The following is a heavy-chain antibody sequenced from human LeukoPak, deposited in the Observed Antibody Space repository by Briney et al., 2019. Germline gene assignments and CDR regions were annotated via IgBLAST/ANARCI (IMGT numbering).Heavy chain of an antibody. CDR1: GFTFSSYA. D-gene: IGHD6-19*01. CDR3: AKDHKQWLVPSPFDY. V-gene: IGHV3-23*01. Sequence: GGSLRPSCAASGFTFSSYAMSWVRQAPGKGLEWVSAISGSGGSTYYADSVKDRFTISRDNSKNTLYLQMNSLRAEDTAVYYCAKDHKQWLVPSPFDYWGQGTLVTVSS. CDR2: ISGSGGST. J-gene: IGHJ4*02.